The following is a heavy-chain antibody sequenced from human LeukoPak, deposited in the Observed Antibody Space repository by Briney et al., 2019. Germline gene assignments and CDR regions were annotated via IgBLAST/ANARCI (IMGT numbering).Heavy chain of an antibody. CDR3: ARGPEGDYDYVWGSYRYDY. J-gene: IGHJ4*02. V-gene: IGHV1-2*02. Sequence: GASVKVSCKASGYTFTGYYMHWVRQAPGQGLEWMGWINPNSGGTNYAQKFQGRVTMTRDTSISTAYMELSRLRSDDTAVYYCARGPEGDYDYVWGSYRYDYWGQGTLVTVSS. D-gene: IGHD3-16*02. CDR1: GYTFTGYY. CDR2: INPNSGGT.